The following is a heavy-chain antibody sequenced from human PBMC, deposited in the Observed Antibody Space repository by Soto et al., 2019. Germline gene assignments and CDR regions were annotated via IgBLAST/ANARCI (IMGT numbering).Heavy chain of an antibody. V-gene: IGHV3-48*02. CDR3: ARVKVEFSYYGMDV. J-gene: IGHJ6*02. Sequence: EVQLVESGGGLVQPGGSLRLSCAASGFTFSSYSMNWVRQAPGKGLEWVSYISSSSSTIYYADSVKGRFTISRDNAKNSLYLQMNSLRDEDTAVYYCARVKVEFSYYGMDVCGQGTTVTVSS. D-gene: IGHD3-10*01. CDR2: ISSSSSTI. CDR1: GFTFSSYS.